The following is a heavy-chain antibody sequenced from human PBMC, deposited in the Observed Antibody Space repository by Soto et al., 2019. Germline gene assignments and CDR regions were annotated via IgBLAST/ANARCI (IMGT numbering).Heavy chain of an antibody. Sequence: ASVKVSCKASGYTFTGYYMHWVRQAPGQGLEWMGWMNPNSGATNYAQKFQGWVSMTRDTSISTAYMELSRLRPDDTAVYYCARDRKGTPVITSGLYGMDVWGQGTTVTVSS. J-gene: IGHJ6*02. V-gene: IGHV1-2*04. CDR1: GYTFTGYY. CDR2: MNPNSGAT. CDR3: ARDRKGTPVITSGLYGMDV. D-gene: IGHD4-4*01.